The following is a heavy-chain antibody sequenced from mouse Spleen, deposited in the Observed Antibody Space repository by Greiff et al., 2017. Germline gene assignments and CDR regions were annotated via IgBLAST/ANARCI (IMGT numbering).Heavy chain of an antibody. CDR2: IRNKANNHAT. CDR1: GFTFSDAW. J-gene: IGHJ1*03. D-gene: IGHD1-1*01. CDR3: TRTGSSYGRYWYFDV. V-gene: IGHV6-6*01. Sequence: EVKLVESGGGLVQPGGSMKLSCAASGFTFSDAWMDWVRQSPEKGLEWVAEIRNKANNHATYYAESVKGRFTISRDDSKSSVYLQMNSLRAEDTGIYYCTRTGSSYGRYWYFDVWGTGTTVTVSS.